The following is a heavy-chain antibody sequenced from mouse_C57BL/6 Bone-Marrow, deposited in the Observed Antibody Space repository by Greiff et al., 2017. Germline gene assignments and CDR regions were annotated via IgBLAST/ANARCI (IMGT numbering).Heavy chain of an antibody. CDR1: GYSFTGYY. CDR2: INPSTGGT. D-gene: IGHD2-1*01. Sequence: EVQLQQSGPELVKPGASVKISCKASGYSFTGYYMNWVKQSPEKSLEWIGEINPSTGGTTYNQKFKAKATLTVDKSSSTAYMQLKSLTSEDSAVYYCAFYYGNPLFAYWGQGTLVTVSA. J-gene: IGHJ3*01. V-gene: IGHV1-42*01. CDR3: AFYYGNPLFAY.